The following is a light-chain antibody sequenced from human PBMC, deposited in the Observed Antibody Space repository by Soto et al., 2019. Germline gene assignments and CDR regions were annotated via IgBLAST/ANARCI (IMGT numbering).Light chain of an antibody. CDR1: SSDVGGYNY. CDR2: EVN. J-gene: IGLJ1*01. V-gene: IGLV2-8*01. Sequence: QSVLTQPPSASGSPGQSVAISCTGTSSDVGGYNYVSWYQQHPGKAPKLMIYEVNKRPSGVPDRFSGSKSGNTASLTVSGLQAEDEADYYCSSYAGSGNVVGSGTKVTVL. CDR3: SSYAGSGNV.